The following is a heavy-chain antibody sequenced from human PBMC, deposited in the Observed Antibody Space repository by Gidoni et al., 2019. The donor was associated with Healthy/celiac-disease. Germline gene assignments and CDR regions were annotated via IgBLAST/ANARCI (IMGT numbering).Heavy chain of an antibody. CDR2: ISYDGSTK. CDR1: GFTFSSYG. V-gene: IGHV3-30*03. D-gene: IGHD3-10*01. Sequence: QVQLVESGGGVVQPGRSLRLSCAASGFTFSSYGMHWVRQAPGKGLEWVAVISYDGSTKSYADSVKGRFTISRDNSKNTLYLQMNSLRAEDTAVYYCAREGTRHFDYWGQGTLVTVSS. CDR3: AREGTRHFDY. J-gene: IGHJ4*02.